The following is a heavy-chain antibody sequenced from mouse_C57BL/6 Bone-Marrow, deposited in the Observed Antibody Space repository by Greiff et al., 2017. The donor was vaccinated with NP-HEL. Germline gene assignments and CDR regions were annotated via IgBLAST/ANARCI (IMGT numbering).Heavy chain of an antibody. D-gene: IGHD4-1*01. V-gene: IGHV1-26*01. Sequence: EVKLQQSGPELVKPGASVKISCKASGYTFTDYYMNWVKQSHGKSLEWIGDINPNNGGTSYNQKFKGKATLTVDKSSSTAYMELRSLTSEDSAVYYCARLNWDVDYAMDYWGQGTSVTVSS. CDR1: GYTFTDYY. CDR3: ARLNWDVDYAMDY. J-gene: IGHJ4*01. CDR2: INPNNGGT.